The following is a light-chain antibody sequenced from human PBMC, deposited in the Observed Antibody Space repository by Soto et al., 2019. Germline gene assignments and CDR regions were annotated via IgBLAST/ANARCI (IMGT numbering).Light chain of an antibody. Sequence: EIVMTQSPASLSVSPGERATLSCRASQSINTDLAWYQQKPGQAPRLLIYGASARATDVPARFSGSGSGTEFTLTISSLQSEDFAVYYCQQYSDWPSLTFGGGTTVEIK. CDR2: GAS. CDR3: QQYSDWPSLT. J-gene: IGKJ4*01. CDR1: QSINTD. V-gene: IGKV3-15*01.